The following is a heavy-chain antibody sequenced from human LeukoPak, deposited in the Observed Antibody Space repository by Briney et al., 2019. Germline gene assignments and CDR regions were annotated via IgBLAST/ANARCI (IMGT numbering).Heavy chain of an antibody. D-gene: IGHD6-19*01. V-gene: IGHV3-21*01. J-gene: IGHJ6*03. Sequence: PGGFLRLSCAASGFTLRSYTMNWVRQAPGKGLEWVSSIGISSNKIYYADSVKGRFIISRDNAKNSVYLQMNSLRAEDTAVYYCAKDEQWLGHYYYYYMDVWGKGTTVTVS. CDR1: GFTLRSYT. CDR2: IGISSNKI. CDR3: AKDEQWLGHYYYYYMDV.